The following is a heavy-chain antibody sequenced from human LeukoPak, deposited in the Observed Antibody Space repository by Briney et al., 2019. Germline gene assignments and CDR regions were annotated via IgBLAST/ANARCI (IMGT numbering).Heavy chain of an antibody. CDR3: ARDWRLSLTVTANYADY. Sequence: GRSLRLSCAASGFTFSSYAMHWVRQAPGKGLEWVAVISYDGSNKYYADSVKGRFTISRDNSKNTLYLQMNSLRAEDTAVYYCARDWRLSLTVTANYADYWGQGTLVTVSS. J-gene: IGHJ4*02. V-gene: IGHV3-30*04. CDR1: GFTFSSYA. CDR2: ISYDGSNK. D-gene: IGHD4-11*01.